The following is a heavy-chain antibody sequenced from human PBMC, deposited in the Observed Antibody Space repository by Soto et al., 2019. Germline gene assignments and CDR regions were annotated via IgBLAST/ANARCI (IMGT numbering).Heavy chain of an antibody. CDR3: ARDRRAYGSGSYPFDP. V-gene: IGHV1-46*03. CDR1: GSTFSSYY. D-gene: IGHD3-10*01. J-gene: IGHJ5*02. Sequence: ASVKVSCKASGSTFSSYYMHWVRQAPGQGLEWMGIINPSGGSTSYAQKFQGRVTMTRDTSTSTVYMELSSLRSEDTAVYYCARDRRAYGSGSYPFDPWGQGTLVTVSS. CDR2: INPSGGST.